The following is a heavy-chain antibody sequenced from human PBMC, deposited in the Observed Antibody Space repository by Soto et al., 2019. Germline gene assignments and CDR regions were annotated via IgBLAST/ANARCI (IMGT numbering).Heavy chain of an antibody. V-gene: IGHV1-46*01. J-gene: IGHJ3*02. CDR2: INPSGGST. Sequence: SVKVSCKASGYTFTSYYMHWVRQAPGQGLEWMGIINPSGGSTSYAQKFQGRVTMTRDTSTSTVYMELSSLRSEDTAVYYCARPYSSGWYSPSDAFDIWGQGTMVTVSS. CDR3: ARPYSSGWYSPSDAFDI. CDR1: GYTFTSYY. D-gene: IGHD6-13*01.